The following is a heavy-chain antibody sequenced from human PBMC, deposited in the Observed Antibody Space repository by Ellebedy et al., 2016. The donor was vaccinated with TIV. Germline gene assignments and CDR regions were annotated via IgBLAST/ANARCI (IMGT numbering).Heavy chain of an antibody. D-gene: IGHD4-17*01. Sequence: GESLKISCTASGFTVGDYAMSWFRQAPGKGLEWVGFIRSRTYSGATDYSASVKGRFTISRDDSKSIVYLPMNSLKTEDTAVYYCARDTDYGVYVGDHWGQGTLVTVSS. CDR3: ARDTDYGVYVGDH. CDR2: IRSRTYSGAT. J-gene: IGHJ4*02. CDR1: GFTVGDYA. V-gene: IGHV3-49*03.